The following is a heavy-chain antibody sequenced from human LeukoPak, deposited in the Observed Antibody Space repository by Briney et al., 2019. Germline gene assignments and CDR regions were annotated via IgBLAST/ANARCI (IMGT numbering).Heavy chain of an antibody. V-gene: IGHV1-3*01. D-gene: IGHD3-22*01. CDR2: INAGNGNT. Sequence: ASVMVSCKASGYTFTSYAMHWVRQAPGQRLEWMGWINAGNGNTKYSQKFQGRVTITRDTSASTAYMELSSLRSEDTAVYYCARTNYYYDSSGYYGDLYYFDYWGQGTLVTVSS. J-gene: IGHJ4*02. CDR1: GYTFTSYA. CDR3: ARTNYYYDSSGYYGDLYYFDY.